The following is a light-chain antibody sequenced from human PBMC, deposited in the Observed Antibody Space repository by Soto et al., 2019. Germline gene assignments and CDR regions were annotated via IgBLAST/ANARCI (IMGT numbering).Light chain of an antibody. V-gene: IGLV1-40*01. J-gene: IGLJ3*02. CDR3: QSYDIGLSAWV. CDR2: GDT. Sequence: QLVLTQPPSVSGAPGQRVVISCTGRSSNIGAGYDVHWYQQLPGTAPKLLIYGDTNRPSGVPDRFSGSKSDTSASLAITGLQTEDEADYYCQSYDIGLSAWVFGGGTKLTVL. CDR1: SSNIGAGYD.